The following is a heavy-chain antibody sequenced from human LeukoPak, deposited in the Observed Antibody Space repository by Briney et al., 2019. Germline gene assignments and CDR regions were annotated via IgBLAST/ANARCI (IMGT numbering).Heavy chain of an antibody. CDR2: ISYDGSNK. D-gene: IGHD6-19*01. CDR3: VVRGYGSGWYWIDY. J-gene: IGHJ4*02. V-gene: IGHV3-30*04. Sequence: GGSLRLSCAASGFTFSSYAMHWVRPAPGKGLWGVAVISYDGSNKYYADSVKGRFTISRDNSKNTLYLQMNSLRAEDTAVYYCVVRGYGSGWYWIDYWGQGTLVTVSS. CDR1: GFTFSSYA.